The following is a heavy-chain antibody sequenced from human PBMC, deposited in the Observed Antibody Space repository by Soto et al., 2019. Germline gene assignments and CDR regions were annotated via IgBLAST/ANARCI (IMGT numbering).Heavy chain of an antibody. CDR2: ISDYNGNT. Sequence: QAQLVQSGADVKKPGASVKVSCKASGYTFNTHGLSWVRQAPGQGLEWVGWISDYNGNTKSAQKFQGRVSMTTDTPTSTAYLELRSLTFDVSAIYYCERDGGLAPRYGLDVWGQGTAVTVSS. V-gene: IGHV1-18*01. J-gene: IGHJ6*02. CDR1: GYTFNTHG. D-gene: IGHD3-16*01. CDR3: ERDGGLAPRYGLDV.